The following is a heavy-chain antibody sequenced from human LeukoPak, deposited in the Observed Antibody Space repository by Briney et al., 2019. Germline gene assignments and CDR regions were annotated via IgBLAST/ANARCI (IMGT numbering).Heavy chain of an antibody. V-gene: IGHV4-4*02. J-gene: IGHJ6*03. Sequence: SETLSLTCAVSGGSINTGNWWTWVRQSPDKGLEWIGEIFHNGSTNYNPSLKSRVTISVKNSKNHFSLRLTSLTAADTAMYYCAREGSRRLYMDVWGRGTTITVSS. D-gene: IGHD2-15*01. CDR2: IFHNGST. CDR1: GGSINTGNW. CDR3: AREGSRRLYMDV.